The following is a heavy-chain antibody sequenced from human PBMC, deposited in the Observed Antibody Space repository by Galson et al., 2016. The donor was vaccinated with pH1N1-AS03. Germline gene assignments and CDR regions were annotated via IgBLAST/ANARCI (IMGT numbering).Heavy chain of an antibody. CDR3: AGYEMTYSNGWYYLDV. Sequence: ATLSLTCAVSGASITSSPYYWGWIRQPPGKGLEWIASVSYSGTTFYKSSLKRRATISVDTSENEFALRLTTVTAADTAVYYCAGYEMTYSNGWYYLDVWGKGTMVTVSS. CDR1: GASITSSPYY. J-gene: IGHJ6*03. D-gene: IGHD6-19*01. V-gene: IGHV4-39*01. CDR2: VSYSGTT.